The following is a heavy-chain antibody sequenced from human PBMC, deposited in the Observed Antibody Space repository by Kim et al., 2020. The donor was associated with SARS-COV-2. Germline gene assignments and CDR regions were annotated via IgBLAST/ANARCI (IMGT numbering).Heavy chain of an antibody. J-gene: IGHJ4*02. CDR2: IIPILGVT. V-gene: IGHV1-69*04. CDR3: ARGEERIGSGTHFDS. D-gene: IGHD3-10*01. Sequence: SVKVSCKASGGTFSTYAISWVRQAPGQGLEWMGRIIPILGVTNYAQKFQGRVTITADESTDTAYMELSSLRSEDTAVYYCARGEERIGSGTHFDSWGQGTLVIVSS. CDR1: GGTFSTYA.